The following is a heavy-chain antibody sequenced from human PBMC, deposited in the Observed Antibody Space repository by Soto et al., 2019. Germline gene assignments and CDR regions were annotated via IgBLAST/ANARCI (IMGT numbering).Heavy chain of an antibody. CDR1: GGSISSGDYY. J-gene: IGHJ4*02. CDR2: IFYTGNT. V-gene: IGHV4-30-4*01. D-gene: IGHD2-15*01. Sequence: SETLSLTCTVSGGSISSGDYYWSWIRQPPGKGLEFIGYIFYTGNTYSNPSLESRVAISIDTSKNQFSLTLRSVTAADTAIYYCARDQTLHGIPFDRWGRGTLVTVSS. CDR3: ARDQTLHGIPFDR.